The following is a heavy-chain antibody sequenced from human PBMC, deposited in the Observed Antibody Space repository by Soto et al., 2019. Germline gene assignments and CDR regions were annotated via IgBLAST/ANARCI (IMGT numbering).Heavy chain of an antibody. CDR2: ITPYNGNA. V-gene: IGHV1-18*01. D-gene: IGHD3-10*01. CDR1: GYTFTNYA. CDR3: ARLYYYDSAANFDY. J-gene: IGHJ4*02. Sequence: QVQLVQSGAEVKKPGASVKVSCKASGYTFTNYAITWVRQAPGQGLEWMGWITPYNGNANYAQSLQGRVTMTTDTPTTTAYMELRSLRSDDTAVYYCARLYYYDSAANFDYWGQGTLVTVSS.